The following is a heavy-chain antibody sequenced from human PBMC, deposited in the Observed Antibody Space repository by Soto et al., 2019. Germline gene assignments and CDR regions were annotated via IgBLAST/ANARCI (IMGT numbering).Heavy chain of an antibody. V-gene: IGHV3-23*01. CDR2: IGGGDT. Sequence: EVRLLESGGGLVQPGGSLRLSCAASGFTFNTYAMSWVRQAPGKGLEWVSGIGGGDTHYADSVTGRFTISRDDSKSMVLLQMNSLRAEDTAVYYWVKDRMGDNAVWDPFDVWGQGTLVTVSS. CDR1: GFTFNTYA. J-gene: IGHJ3*01. CDR3: VKDRMGDNAVWDPFDV. D-gene: IGHD2-21*01.